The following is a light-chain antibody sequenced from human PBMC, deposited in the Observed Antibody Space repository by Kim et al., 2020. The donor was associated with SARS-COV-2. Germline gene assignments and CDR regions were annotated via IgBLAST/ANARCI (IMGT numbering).Light chain of an antibody. CDR1: QGINIY. CDR3: QKYNTGPFT. V-gene: IGKV1-27*01. Sequence: DIQMTQSPSSLSAAVGDRVTITCRASQGINIYLVWVQQKPGKVPKVLIYDASNLKSGVPSRFSGSGSGTDFTLTISSLQPEDVATYYCQKYNTGPFTFGPGTKVDIK. CDR2: DAS. J-gene: IGKJ3*01.